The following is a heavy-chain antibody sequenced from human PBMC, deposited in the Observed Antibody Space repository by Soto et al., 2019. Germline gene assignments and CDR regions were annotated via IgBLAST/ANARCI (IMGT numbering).Heavy chain of an antibody. J-gene: IGHJ5*02. D-gene: IGHD2-2*01. CDR1: GGSISSYY. Sequence: SETLSLTCTVSGGSISSYYCSWIRQPPGKGLEWIGYIYYSGSTNYNPSLKSRVTISVDTSKNQFSLKLSSVTAADTAVYYCARSISTYCSSTSCYAANWFDLWGQGTLVTVSS. CDR3: ARSISTYCSSTSCYAANWFDL. CDR2: IYYSGST. V-gene: IGHV4-59*08.